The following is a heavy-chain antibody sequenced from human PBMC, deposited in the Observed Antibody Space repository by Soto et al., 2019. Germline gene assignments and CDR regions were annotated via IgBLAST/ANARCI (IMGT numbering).Heavy chain of an antibody. D-gene: IGHD3-9*01. CDR2: ISSSSSYT. V-gene: IGHV3-11*05. CDR3: ARGGYDILTDYSNY. J-gene: IGHJ4*02. Sequence: QVQLVESGGGLVKPGGSLRLSCAASGFTFSDYYMSWIRQAPGKGLEWVSYISSSSSYTNYADSVKGRFTISRDNAKNSLYRQMNSLRAEDTAVYYCARGGYDILTDYSNYWGQGTLVTVSS. CDR1: GFTFSDYY.